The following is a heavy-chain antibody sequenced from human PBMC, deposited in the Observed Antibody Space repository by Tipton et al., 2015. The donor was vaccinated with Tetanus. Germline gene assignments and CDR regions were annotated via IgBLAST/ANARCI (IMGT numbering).Heavy chain of an antibody. CDR2: ILYTGST. CDR1: DGSISSGGYY. V-gene: IGHV4-31*03. J-gene: IGHJ4*02. CDR3: ARGSRYYFDS. Sequence: TLSLTCTVSDGSISSGGYYWSWIRQHPGKGLEWIGYILYTGSTFTTPSLKSRVTISVDTSKNQFSLKLTSVTAADTAVFYCARGSRYYFDSWGQGTLVTVSS.